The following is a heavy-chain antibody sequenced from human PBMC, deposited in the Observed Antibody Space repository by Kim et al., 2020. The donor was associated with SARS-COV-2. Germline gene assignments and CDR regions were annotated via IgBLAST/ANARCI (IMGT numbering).Heavy chain of an antibody. CDR3: AKGNLRFLEPNNWFDP. D-gene: IGHD3-3*01. CDR2: ISGSGGST. J-gene: IGHJ5*02. V-gene: IGHV3-23*01. Sequence: GGSLRLSCAASGFTFSSYAMSWVRQAPGKGLEWVSAISGSGGSTYYADSVKGRFTISRDNSKNTLYLQMNSLRAEDTAVYYCAKGNLRFLEPNNWFDPWGQGTLVTVSS. CDR1: GFTFSSYA.